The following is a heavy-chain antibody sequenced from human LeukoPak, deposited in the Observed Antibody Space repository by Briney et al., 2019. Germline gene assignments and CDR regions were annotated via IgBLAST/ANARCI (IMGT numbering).Heavy chain of an antibody. Sequence: SETLSLTCTVSGYSISSGYYWGWIRQPPGKGLEWIGSIYYSGSTYYNPSLKSRVTISVDTSKNQFSLKLSSVTAADTAVYYCARDGHGYSSSDNWFDPWGQGTLVTVSS. V-gene: IGHV4-38-2*02. CDR1: GYSISSGYY. CDR2: IYYSGST. CDR3: ARDGHGYSSSDNWFDP. D-gene: IGHD6-13*01. J-gene: IGHJ5*02.